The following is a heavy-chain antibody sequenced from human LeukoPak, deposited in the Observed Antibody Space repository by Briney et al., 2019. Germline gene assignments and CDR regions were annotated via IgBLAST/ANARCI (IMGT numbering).Heavy chain of an antibody. D-gene: IGHD6-13*01. CDR3: ARYSSSWYMSYYYYYYMDV. CDR2: IKQDGSEK. J-gene: IGHJ6*03. CDR1: GFIFSSYW. Sequence: GGSLRLSCAASGFIFSSYWMDWVRQAPGKGLEWVANIKQDGSEKYYVDSVKGRFTISRDNAKNSLYLQMNSLRAEDTAVYYCARYSSSWYMSYYYYYYMDVWGKGTTVTVSS. V-gene: IGHV3-7*01.